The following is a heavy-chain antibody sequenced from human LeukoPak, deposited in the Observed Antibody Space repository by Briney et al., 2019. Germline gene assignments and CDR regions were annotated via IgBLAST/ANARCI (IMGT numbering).Heavy chain of an antibody. V-gene: IGHV3-74*01. J-gene: IGHJ4*02. CDR3: ARANRGFWSGYWLDY. D-gene: IGHD3-3*01. CDR2: INTDGSST. CDR1: GFTFSSYW. Sequence: GGSLRLSCAVSGFTFSSYWMHWVRQAPGKGLVWVSRINTDGSSTSYADSVKGRFTISRDNAKNTLYLQMNSLRAEDTAVYYCARANRGFWSGYWLDYWGQGTLVTVSS.